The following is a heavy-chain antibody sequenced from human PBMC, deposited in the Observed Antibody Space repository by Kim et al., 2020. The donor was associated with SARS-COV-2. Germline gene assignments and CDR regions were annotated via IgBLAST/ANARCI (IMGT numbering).Heavy chain of an antibody. CDR1: GFTFSSYG. D-gene: IGHD3-9*01. CDR2: ISYDGSNK. V-gene: IGHV3-30*18. Sequence: GGSLRLSCAASGFTFSSYGMHWVRQAPGKGLEWVAVISYDGSNKYYADSVKGRFTISRDNSKNTLYLQMNSLRAEDTAVYYCAKSYYDILTGYSNYWYF. CDR3: AKSYYDILTGYSNYWYF. J-gene: IGHJ2*01.